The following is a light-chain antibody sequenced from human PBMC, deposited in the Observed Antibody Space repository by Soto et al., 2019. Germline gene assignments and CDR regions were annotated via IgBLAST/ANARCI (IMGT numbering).Light chain of an antibody. CDR2: LGS. Sequence: DIVMTRSPLSLPVTPGEPASISCRSGQSLLHSNGYNYLDWYLQKPGQSPQLLIYLGSNRASGVPDRFSGSGSGTDFTLKISRVEAEDVGVYYCMQTLQTPRTFGQGTKV. CDR3: MQTLQTPRT. V-gene: IGKV2-28*01. J-gene: IGKJ1*01. CDR1: QSLLHSNGYNY.